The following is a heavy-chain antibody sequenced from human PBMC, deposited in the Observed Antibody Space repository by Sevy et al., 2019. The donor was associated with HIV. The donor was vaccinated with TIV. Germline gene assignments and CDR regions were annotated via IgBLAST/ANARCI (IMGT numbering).Heavy chain of an antibody. V-gene: IGHV3-7*03. CDR3: ASVSEGALYMDV. J-gene: IGHJ6*03. CDR2: IKQDGSEK. CDR1: GFTFSSYW. Sequence: GESLKISCAASGFTFSSYWMSWVRQAPGKGLEWVANIKQDGSEKYYVDSVKGRFTISRDNAKNSLYLQMNSLRAEDTAVYYCASVSEGALYMDVWGKGTTVTVS. D-gene: IGHD1-26*01.